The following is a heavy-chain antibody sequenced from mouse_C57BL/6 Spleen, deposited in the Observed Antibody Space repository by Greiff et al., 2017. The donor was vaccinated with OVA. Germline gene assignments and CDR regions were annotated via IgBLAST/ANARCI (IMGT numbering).Heavy chain of an antibody. Sequence: VKLQESGPELVKPGASVKISCKASGYAFSSSWMNWVKQRPGKGLEWIGRIYLGDGDTNYNGKVKGKGTLTAEKSSSTAYIQLSSLTSEDSAVYFGASSPPGAMDYWGQGTSVTVSS. CDR1: GYAFSSSW. V-gene: IGHV1-82*01. CDR3: ASSPPGAMDY. J-gene: IGHJ4*01. D-gene: IGHD4-1*01. CDR2: IYLGDGDT.